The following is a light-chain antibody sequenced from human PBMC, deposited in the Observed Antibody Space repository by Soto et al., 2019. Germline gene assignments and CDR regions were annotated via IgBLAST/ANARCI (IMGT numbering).Light chain of an antibody. CDR1: SSDIGSYNR. J-gene: IGLJ1*01. CDR3: ASYIPTITRFV. CDR2: EVS. Sequence: SALTQPPSVSGSPGQSVTISCTGTSSDIGSYNRVSWYQQPPGTAPKLMIYEVSNRPSGVPDRVSGSKSGNTASLTISGLQAEDEADYYCASYIPTITRFVFGTGTKLTVL. V-gene: IGLV2-18*02.